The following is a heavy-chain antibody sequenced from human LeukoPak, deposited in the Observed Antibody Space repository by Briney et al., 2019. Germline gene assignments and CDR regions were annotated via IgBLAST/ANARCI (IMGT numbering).Heavy chain of an antibody. CDR2: INPNSGGT. Sequence: GGSVKVSCKASGYTFTGYYMHWVRQAPGQGLEWMGWINPNSGGTNYAQKFQGRVTMTRDTSISTAYMELSSLRSEDTAVYYCARDPQRKYCSSTSCYKRSFDPWGQGTLVTVSS. CDR1: GYTFTGYY. CDR3: ARDPQRKYCSSTSCYKRSFDP. J-gene: IGHJ5*02. V-gene: IGHV1-2*02. D-gene: IGHD2-2*02.